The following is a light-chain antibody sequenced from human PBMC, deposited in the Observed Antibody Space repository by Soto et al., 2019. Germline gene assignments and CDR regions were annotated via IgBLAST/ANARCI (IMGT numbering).Light chain of an antibody. J-gene: IGKJ1*01. V-gene: IGKV1-5*03. CDR1: QSISSW. CDR2: KAS. CDR3: QQYDVLST. Sequence: DIQMSQSPSTLSASVGGTVIITCRASQSISSWLAWYQHRPGMAPKLLIYKASTLQSGVPSRFSGTGYGTEFTLTISRLQPDDSATYYCQQYDVLSTFGQGTKVDI.